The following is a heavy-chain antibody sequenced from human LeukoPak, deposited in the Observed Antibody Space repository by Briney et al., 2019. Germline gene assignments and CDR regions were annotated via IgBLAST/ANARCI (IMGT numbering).Heavy chain of an antibody. CDR3: ARDTRKGQQLANFDY. Sequence: GGSLRLSCAASGFTFSSFGMSWVRQAPGKGLEWVSVISGSAGSTYYADSVKGRFTISRDNSKNTLYLQMNSLRAEDTAVYYCARDTRKGQQLANFDYWGQGTLVTVSS. CDR1: GFTFSSFG. J-gene: IGHJ4*02. CDR2: ISGSAGST. V-gene: IGHV3-23*01. D-gene: IGHD6-13*01.